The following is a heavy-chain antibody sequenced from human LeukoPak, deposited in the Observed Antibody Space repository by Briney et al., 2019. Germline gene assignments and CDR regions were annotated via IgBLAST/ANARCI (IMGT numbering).Heavy chain of an antibody. D-gene: IGHD6-6*01. Sequence: GGSLRLSCAASGFIFSSYAMSWVRQAPGKGLEWVSGLSGSGGSTYYADSVKGRFTISRDNSKNTLYLQMNSLRAEDTAVYYCAKDLEYSSSSGYWGQGTLVTVSS. J-gene: IGHJ4*02. CDR1: GFIFSSYA. CDR2: LSGSGGST. CDR3: AKDLEYSSSSGY. V-gene: IGHV3-23*01.